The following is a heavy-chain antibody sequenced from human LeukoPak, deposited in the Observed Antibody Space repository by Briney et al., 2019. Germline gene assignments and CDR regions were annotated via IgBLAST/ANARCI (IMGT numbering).Heavy chain of an antibody. CDR1: GGSTSSSNW. D-gene: IGHD3-10*01. J-gene: IGHJ5*02. CDR2: IYHSGST. V-gene: IGHV4-4*02. Sequence: SETLSLTCAVSGGSTSSSNWWSWVRQPPGKGLEWIGEIYHSGSTNYNPSLKSRVTISVDKSKNQFSLKLSSVTAADTAVYYCARDHFITMVRGVAQGGTWFDPWGQGTLVTVSS. CDR3: ARDHFITMVRGVAQGGTWFDP.